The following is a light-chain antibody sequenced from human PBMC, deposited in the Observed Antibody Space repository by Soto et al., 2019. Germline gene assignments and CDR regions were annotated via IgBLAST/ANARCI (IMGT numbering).Light chain of an antibody. CDR2: GAS. CDR3: QQYGSSPKLT. V-gene: IGKV3-20*01. CDR1: QSLRSS. J-gene: IGKJ4*01. Sequence: MTLSLDTLSVSIGERATLSCRASQSLRSSLAWYQPKPGQAPRLLIYGASIRATGIPDRFSGSGSETDFTLTISRLEPEEFAVYYCQQYGSSPKLTFGQGTKVDI.